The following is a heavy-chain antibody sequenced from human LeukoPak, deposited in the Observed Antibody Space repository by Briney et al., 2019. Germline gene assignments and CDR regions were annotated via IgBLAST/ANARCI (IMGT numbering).Heavy chain of an antibody. J-gene: IGHJ3*02. V-gene: IGHV4-34*01. Sequence: KPSETLSLTCAVYGGSFSDYYWTWIRQPPGKGLEWIGEINHSGSTNYNPSLKSRVTISLDTSKNQFSLKLSSATAADTAVYYCARILVSASTFDIRGRGTMVTVSS. CDR1: GGSFSDYY. D-gene: IGHD2-15*01. CDR3: ARILVSASTFDI. CDR2: INHSGST.